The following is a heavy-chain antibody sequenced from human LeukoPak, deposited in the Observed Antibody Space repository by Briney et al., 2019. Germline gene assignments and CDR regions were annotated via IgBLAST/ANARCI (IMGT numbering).Heavy chain of an antibody. CDR2: INHSGST. J-gene: IGHJ5*02. V-gene: IGHV4-34*01. CDR3: ARGEYGDIVVVPASNWFDP. CDR1: GGSFSGYY. D-gene: IGHD2-2*01. Sequence: SETLSLTCAVYGGSFSGYYWSWIRQPPGKGLEWIGEINHSGSTNYNPSLKSRVTISVDTSKNQFSLELSSVTAADTAVYYCARGEYGDIVVVPASNWFDPWGQGTLVTVSS.